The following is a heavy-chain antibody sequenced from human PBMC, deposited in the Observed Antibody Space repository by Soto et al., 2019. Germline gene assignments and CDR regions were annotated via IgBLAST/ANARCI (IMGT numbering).Heavy chain of an antibody. J-gene: IGHJ6*02. CDR1: GGTFSTYG. CDR2: IIPLFGTP. V-gene: IGHV1-69*13. D-gene: IGHD1-26*01. Sequence: SVKVSCKASGGTFSTYGITWVRQALGQGLEWMGGIIPLFGTPHYAQKFQGRVSITADESTNTAYMELSRLRSEDTAIYYCTREGTSIVGTTYDFYYGLDVWGQGTTVTSP. CDR3: TREGTSIVGTTYDFYYGLDV.